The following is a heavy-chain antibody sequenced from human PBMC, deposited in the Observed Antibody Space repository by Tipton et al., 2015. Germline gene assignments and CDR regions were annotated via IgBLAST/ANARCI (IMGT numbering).Heavy chain of an antibody. CDR1: GGTFSSYA. CDR3: ASSSNGFDV. J-gene: IGHJ3*01. V-gene: IGHV1-69*01. D-gene: IGHD2/OR15-2a*01. Sequence: QSGAEVKKPGSSVNVSCKASGGTFSSYAINWLRQVPGQGLEWMGGIIPLFGRPNYAQKFQGRVTITADEGTTTAYMELSSLRSEDTAVYYCASSSNGFDVWGQGTMVTVS. CDR2: IIPLFGRP.